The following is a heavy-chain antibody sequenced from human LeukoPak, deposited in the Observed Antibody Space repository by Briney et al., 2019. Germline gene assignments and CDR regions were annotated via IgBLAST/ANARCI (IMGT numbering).Heavy chain of an antibody. CDR3: ARGGWFGELFFDH. V-gene: IGHV4-61*02. J-gene: IGHJ4*02. CDR2: VISSGTT. CDR1: GGSISSDSYH. D-gene: IGHD3-10*01. Sequence: SQTLSPTCSVSGGSISSDSYHWTWIRQPAGKGLEWIGRVISSGTTNYNPSLKSRVTILVDTSKNQFSLKLHFVTAGATAVYYCARGGWFGELFFDHWGQGILVTVSS.